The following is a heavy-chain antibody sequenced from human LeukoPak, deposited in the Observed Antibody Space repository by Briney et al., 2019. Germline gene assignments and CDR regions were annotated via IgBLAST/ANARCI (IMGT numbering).Heavy chain of an antibody. CDR1: GGSTSSSYYY. V-gene: IGHV4-39*01. J-gene: IGHJ4*02. D-gene: IGHD3-22*01. CDR2: IYYSGVT. Sequence: SETLSLTCTVSGGSTSSSYYYWAWIRQPPGKGLECIGSIYYSGVTHYNPSLKSRVTISVDTSRNKFSLRLSSVTPAATAVYFYARRKRDSSGYYYIDNWGQGTLVTVSS. CDR3: ARRKRDSSGYYYIDN.